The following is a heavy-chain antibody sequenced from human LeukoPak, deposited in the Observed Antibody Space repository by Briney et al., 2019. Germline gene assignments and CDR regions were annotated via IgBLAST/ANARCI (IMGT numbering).Heavy chain of an antibody. Sequence: ASVRVSCKASGYTFTNYCIHWVRQARGQGLEWLAIIDPTGGYANYAQKFQGRVTLTRDTSTSTVYMDLNSLRSEDTAVYFCARSYDSSGYANFDYWGQGTLVTVSS. CDR2: IDPTGGYA. CDR1: GYTFTNYC. CDR3: ARSYDSSGYANFDY. V-gene: IGHV1-46*01. J-gene: IGHJ4*02. D-gene: IGHD3-22*01.